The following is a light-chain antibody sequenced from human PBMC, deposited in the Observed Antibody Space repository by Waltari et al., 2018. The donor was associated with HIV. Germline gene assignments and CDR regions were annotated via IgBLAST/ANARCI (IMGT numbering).Light chain of an antibody. CDR1: QTISRF. J-gene: IGKJ4*01. Sequence: DIQMTQSPSSLSASVGARVTITCRASQTISRFLNWYQQKPGRAPKLLMSASSSLQNGVPSRFSGNGSGTDFTLTISDLQIEDFATYFCQQTFSSPRTFGGGTKLEVK. V-gene: IGKV1-39*01. CDR3: QQTFSSPRT. CDR2: ASS.